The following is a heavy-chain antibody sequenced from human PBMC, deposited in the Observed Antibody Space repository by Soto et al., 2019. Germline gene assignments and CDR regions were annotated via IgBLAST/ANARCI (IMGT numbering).Heavy chain of an antibody. CDR3: ARTYSSSHYFDY. CDR2: IFYSGST. CDR1: GGSISSYY. V-gene: IGHV4-59*08. Sequence: SETLSLTCTVSGGSISSYYWSWIRQPPGKGLEWIGYIFYSGSTNYNPSLKSRVTISVDTSKNQFSLKLSSVAAADTAVYYCARTYSSSHYFDYWGQGTLVTVSS. D-gene: IGHD6-6*01. J-gene: IGHJ4*02.